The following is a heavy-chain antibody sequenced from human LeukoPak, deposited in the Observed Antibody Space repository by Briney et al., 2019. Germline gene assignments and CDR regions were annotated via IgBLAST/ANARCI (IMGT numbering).Heavy chain of an antibody. J-gene: IGHJ6*03. D-gene: IGHD5/OR15-5a*01. CDR1: GGTFSSYA. V-gene: IGHV1-69*01. CDR2: IIPIFGTA. CDR3: ARNPVSYYYYMDV. Sequence: SVKVSCKASGGTFSSYAISWVRQAPGQGLEWMGGIIPIFGTANYAQKFQGRVTITADESPSTAYMELSSLRSEDTAVYYCARNPVSYYYYMDVWGKGTTVTVSS.